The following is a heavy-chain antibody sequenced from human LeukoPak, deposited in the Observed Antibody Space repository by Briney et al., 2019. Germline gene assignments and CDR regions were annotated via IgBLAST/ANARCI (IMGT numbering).Heavy chain of an antibody. J-gene: IGHJ4*02. D-gene: IGHD6-13*01. Sequence: KPSETLSVTCIVSGGSISSSSHNWGWIRQPPGKGLEWIGSIYYSGSTYYNPSLKSRLTISVDTSKNQFSLKLSSVTAADTAVYYCARHDRIIASPLVWGQGTLVTVSS. V-gene: IGHV4-39*01. CDR1: GGSISSSSHN. CDR3: ARHDRIIASPLV. CDR2: IYYSGST.